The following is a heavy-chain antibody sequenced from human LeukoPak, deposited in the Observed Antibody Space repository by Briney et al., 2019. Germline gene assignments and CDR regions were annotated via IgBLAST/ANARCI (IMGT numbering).Heavy chain of an antibody. CDR1: GASISSSSGNC. Sequence: SETLSLTCAVSGASISSSSGNCWTWVRQPPGKGLEWIGEIYHSGSTNYNPSLKSRVTMLLDKSKNQFSLKLSSVTAADAAVYYCARNGGNSDFDYWGQGTLVTVSS. D-gene: IGHD4-23*01. V-gene: IGHV4-4*02. CDR3: ARNGGNSDFDY. J-gene: IGHJ4*02. CDR2: IYHSGST.